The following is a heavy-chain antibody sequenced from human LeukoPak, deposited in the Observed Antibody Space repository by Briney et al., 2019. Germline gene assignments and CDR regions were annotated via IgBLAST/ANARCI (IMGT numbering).Heavy chain of an antibody. CDR3: ACYDCGDY. D-gene: IGHD2-2*01. Sequence: ASVKVSCKASGYTFTSHAMNWVRQVPGQGLEWMGWINTNTGSPTYAQASTGRFVFSLDTSVSTAYLQISSLKTEDTAVYYCACYDCGDYWGQGTLVTVSS. V-gene: IGHV7-4-1*02. J-gene: IGHJ4*02. CDR2: INTNTGSP. CDR1: GYTFTSHA.